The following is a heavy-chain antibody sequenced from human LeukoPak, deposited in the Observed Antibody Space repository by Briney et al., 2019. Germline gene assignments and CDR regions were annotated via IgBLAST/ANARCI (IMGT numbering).Heavy chain of an antibody. CDR2: VDPEDGET. J-gene: IGHJ6*03. CDR1: GYTFTDYY. CDR3: ATGLMYYYDSSGYPYYYYYMDV. D-gene: IGHD3-22*01. Sequence: ASVKVSCKVSGYTFTDYYMHWVQQAPGKGLEWMGLVDPEDGETIYAEKFQGRVTITADTSTDTAYMELSSLRSEDTAVYYCATGLMYYYDSSGYPYYYYYMDVWGKGITVTVSS. V-gene: IGHV1-69-2*01.